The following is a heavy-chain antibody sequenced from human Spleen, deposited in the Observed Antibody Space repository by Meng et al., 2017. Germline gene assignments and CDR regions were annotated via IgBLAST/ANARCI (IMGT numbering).Heavy chain of an antibody. CDR2: IDPKSGDT. D-gene: IGHD6-13*01. Sequence: VPLVESGVRVKEPGASGKVSCNPSGYNFPAYWLHWVRRAPGQGLEWMGRIDPKSGDTHYAQRFQGRVTMTGDTSISTAYMELSGLRSDDTAMYYCARDEDISAAGKLFGDYWGQGTLVTVSS. CDR3: ARDEDISAAGKLFGDY. J-gene: IGHJ4*02. CDR1: GYNFPAYW. V-gene: IGHV1-2*06.